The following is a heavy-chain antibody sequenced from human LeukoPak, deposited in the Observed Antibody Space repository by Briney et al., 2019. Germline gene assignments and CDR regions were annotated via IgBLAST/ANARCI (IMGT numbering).Heavy chain of an antibody. CDR1: GFTFSDYY. CDR3: ARKPDCSSTSCYTQDYYGMDV. D-gene: IGHD2-2*02. V-gene: IGHV3-11*01. CDR2: IGSSGSTI. J-gene: IGHJ6*02. Sequence: PGGSLRLSCAASGFTFSDYYMSWIRQAPGKGLEWVSYIGSSGSTIYYADSVKGRFTISRDNAKNSLYLQMNSLRAEDTAVYYCARKPDCSSTSCYTQDYYGMDVWGQGTTVTVPS.